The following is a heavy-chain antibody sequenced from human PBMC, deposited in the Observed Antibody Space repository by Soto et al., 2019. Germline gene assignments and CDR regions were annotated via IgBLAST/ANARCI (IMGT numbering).Heavy chain of an antibody. V-gene: IGHV3-21*01. Sequence: GRTLRLSCAVSGFTLSRHTMNWVRQAPGKGLEWVSSTGIRTPDIYYADSAKGRFTISRDNTNNSLYLHLTRLSAEDPAVDLCVRDYYDTRGYPKSFDLWGQGTLVTVSS. CDR3: VRDYYDTRGYPKSFDL. J-gene: IGHJ3*01. D-gene: IGHD3-16*01. CDR2: TGIRTPDI. CDR1: GFTLSRHT.